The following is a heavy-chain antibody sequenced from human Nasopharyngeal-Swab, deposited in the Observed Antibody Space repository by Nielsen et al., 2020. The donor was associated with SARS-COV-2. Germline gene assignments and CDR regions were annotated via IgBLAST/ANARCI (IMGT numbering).Heavy chain of an antibody. Sequence: SDTLSLTCTVSGGSISSSSYYWGWIRQPPGKGLEWIGSIYYSGSTYYNPSLKSRVTISVDTSKNQFSLKLSSVTAADTAVYYCASTDYYGSGSPDYWGQGTLVTVSS. CDR3: ASTDYYGSGSPDY. CDR2: IYYSGST. CDR1: GGSISSSSYY. D-gene: IGHD3-10*01. V-gene: IGHV4-39*01. J-gene: IGHJ4*02.